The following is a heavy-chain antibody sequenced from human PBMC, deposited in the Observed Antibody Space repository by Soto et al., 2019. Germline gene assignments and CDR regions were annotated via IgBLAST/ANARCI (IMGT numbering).Heavy chain of an antibody. J-gene: IGHJ6*02. V-gene: IGHV3-23*01. CDR1: GFTFSSYA. CDR3: AKNPSTWVYYGMDV. CDR2: ISGTGGST. Sequence: EVQLLESGGGLVQPGGSLRLSCAASGFTFSSYAMTWVRQAPGKGLEWVSVISGTGGSTYYSDSVKGRFTSSRDNSDNTVYLQMKSLRAEDTAIYYCAKNPSTWVYYGMDVWGQGTTVTVSS. D-gene: IGHD6-13*01.